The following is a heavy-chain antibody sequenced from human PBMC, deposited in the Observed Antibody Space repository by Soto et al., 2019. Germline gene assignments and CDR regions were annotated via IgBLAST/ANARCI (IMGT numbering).Heavy chain of an antibody. CDR3: ARSSGFLEWFLYYGMDV. CDR1: GFTVSSNY. V-gene: IGHV3-53*01. D-gene: IGHD3-3*01. J-gene: IGHJ6*02. CDR2: IYSGGST. Sequence: PGGSLRLSCAASGFTVSSNYMSWVRQAPGKGLEWVSVIYSGGSTYYADSVKGRFTISRDNSKNTLYLQMNSLRAEDTAVYYCARSSGFLEWFLYYGMDVWGQGTTVTVSS.